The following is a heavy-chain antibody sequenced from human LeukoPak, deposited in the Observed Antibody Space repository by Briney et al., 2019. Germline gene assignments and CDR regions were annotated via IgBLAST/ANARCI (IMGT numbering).Heavy chain of an antibody. D-gene: IGHD3-3*01. J-gene: IGHJ3*02. V-gene: IGHV1-69*04. CDR2: IIPILGIA. CDR1: GGTFSSYA. CDR3: ARLGWLGTDAFDI. Sequence: ASVKVSCKASGGTFSSYAISWVRQAPGQGLEWMGRIIPILGIANYAQKFQGRVTITADKSTSTAYMELRSLRSDDTAVYYCARLGWLGTDAFDIWGQGTMVTVSS.